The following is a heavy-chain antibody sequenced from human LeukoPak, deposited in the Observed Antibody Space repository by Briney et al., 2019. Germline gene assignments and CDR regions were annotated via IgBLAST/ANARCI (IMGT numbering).Heavy chain of an antibody. Sequence: SETLSLTCTVSGGSISSYYWGWIRQPPGKGLEWIGSIYHSGSTYYNPSLKSRVTISVDTSKNQFSLKLSSVTAADTAVYYCARVKGWNDFYYYYMDVWGKGTTVTISS. CDR3: ARVKGWNDFYYYYMDV. CDR2: IYHSGST. CDR1: GGSISSYY. J-gene: IGHJ6*03. D-gene: IGHD1-1*01. V-gene: IGHV4-39*07.